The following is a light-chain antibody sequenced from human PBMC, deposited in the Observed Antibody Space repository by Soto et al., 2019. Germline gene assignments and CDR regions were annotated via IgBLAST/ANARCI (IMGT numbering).Light chain of an antibody. Sequence: DIQMTQSPFSLSASVGDRVTITCRASQNIGKNLNWYRQKPGKAPHLLIYAASNLHSGVSSRVSGSGSGTDFTLMFSSLQPEDFASYFCQQNNSTPLTFGGGTKVEIK. CDR2: AAS. CDR3: QQNNSTPLT. V-gene: IGKV1-39*01. J-gene: IGKJ4*01. CDR1: QNIGKN.